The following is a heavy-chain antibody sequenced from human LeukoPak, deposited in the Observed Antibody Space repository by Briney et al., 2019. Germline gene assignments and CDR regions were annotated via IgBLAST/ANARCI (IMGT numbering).Heavy chain of an antibody. D-gene: IGHD1-26*01. CDR1: GYXFSSYY. CDR3: ARYSGSYHTYFDS. V-gene: IGHV1-46*01. Sequence: ASVKVSCKASGYXFSSYYMHWVRQAPGQGLEWLGIINPSGGITTYAQKFEGRVTMTRDTSTSTVDMKLSRLRSEDTAVYYCARYSGSYHTYFDSWGQGTLVTVSS. CDR2: INPSGGIT. J-gene: IGHJ4*02.